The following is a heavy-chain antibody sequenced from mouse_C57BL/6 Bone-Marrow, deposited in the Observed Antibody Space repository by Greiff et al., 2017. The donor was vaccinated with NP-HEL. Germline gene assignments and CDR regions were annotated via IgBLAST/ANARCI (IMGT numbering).Heavy chain of an antibody. CDR1: GFNIKNTY. CDR2: IDPANGNT. V-gene: IGHV14-3*01. CDR3: ARDYGSSRYFDV. J-gene: IGHJ1*03. Sequence: EVQGVESVAELVRPGASVKLSCTASGFNIKNTYMHWVKQRPEQGLEWIGRIDPANGNTKYAPKFQGKATITADTSSNTAYLQLSSLTSEDTAIYYCARDYGSSRYFDVWGTGTTVTVSS. D-gene: IGHD1-1*01.